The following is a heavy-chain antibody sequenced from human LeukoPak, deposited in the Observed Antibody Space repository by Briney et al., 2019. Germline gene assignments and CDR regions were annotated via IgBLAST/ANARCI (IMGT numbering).Heavy chain of an antibody. J-gene: IGHJ3*02. CDR3: ATWGSHFDI. D-gene: IGHD3-16*01. CDR2: IRPNSGVT. CDR1: GYTFAAYY. V-gene: IGHV1-2*02. Sequence: GGSVKVSCKASGYTFAAYYMYWVRQAPRQGLEWMGWIRPNSGVTNYTQKFQGRVTMTRDTSINTAYMELSSLTSDDTAVYFCATWGSHFDIWGQGTMVTVAS.